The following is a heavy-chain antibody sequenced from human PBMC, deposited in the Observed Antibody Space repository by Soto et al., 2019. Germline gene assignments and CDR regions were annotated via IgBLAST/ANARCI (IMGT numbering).Heavy chain of an antibody. Sequence: SETLSLTCTVSGGSISSGGYYWSWIRQHPGKGLEWIGYIYYSGSTYYNPSLKSRVTISVDTSKNQFSLKLGSVTAADTAVYYCARDRGHRYGMDVWGQGTTVTVSS. V-gene: IGHV4-31*03. CDR3: ARDRGHRYGMDV. J-gene: IGHJ6*02. D-gene: IGHD3-10*01. CDR2: IYYSGST. CDR1: GGSISSGGYY.